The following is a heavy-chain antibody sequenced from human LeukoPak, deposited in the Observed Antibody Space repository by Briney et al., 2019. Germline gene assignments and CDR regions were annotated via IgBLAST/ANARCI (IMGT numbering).Heavy chain of an antibody. CDR3: ARLAAEKHYYYYMDV. CDR2: IYYSGST. CDR1: GGSISSGGYY. D-gene: IGHD2-15*01. V-gene: IGHV4-31*03. Sequence: SETLSLTCTVSGGSISSGGYYWSWIRQHPGKGLEWIGYIYYSGSTYYNPSLKSRVTISVDTSKNQFSLKLSSVTAADTAVYYCARLAAEKHYYYYMDVWGKGTTVTVSS. J-gene: IGHJ6*03.